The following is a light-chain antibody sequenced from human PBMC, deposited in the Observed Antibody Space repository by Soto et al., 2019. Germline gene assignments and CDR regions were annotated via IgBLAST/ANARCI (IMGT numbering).Light chain of an antibody. V-gene: IGKV3-15*01. CDR1: QSVSSN. Sequence: EIVMTQSPATLPVSPGERATLSCRASQSVSSNLAWYQQKPGLAPRLLIYGASTRATGIPARFSGSGSGTEVTLATSSLKSEEFAVYYCQQYNNWWTFGQGTKVDSK. CDR3: QQYNNWWT. CDR2: GAS. J-gene: IGKJ1*01.